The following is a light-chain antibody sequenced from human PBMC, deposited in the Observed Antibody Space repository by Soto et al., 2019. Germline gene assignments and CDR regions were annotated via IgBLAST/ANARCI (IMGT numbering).Light chain of an antibody. CDR3: QSYDSSLSGPV. Sequence: QSVLTQPPSVSGAPGQRVTISCTGSSSNIGANYDVHWYQQLPGTAPKLLIYGNSNRPSGVSYRFSGSKSGTSGSLAITGLQAEDEADYYCQSYDSSLSGPVFGGGTQLTVL. CDR2: GNS. J-gene: IGLJ2*01. CDR1: SSNIGANYD. V-gene: IGLV1-40*01.